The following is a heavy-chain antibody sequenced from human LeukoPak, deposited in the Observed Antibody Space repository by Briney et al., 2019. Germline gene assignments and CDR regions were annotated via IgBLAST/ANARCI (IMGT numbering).Heavy chain of an antibody. J-gene: IGHJ5*02. CDR3: ARLLHYDILTGPARGFSRFDP. CDR1: GGSISSGSYY. D-gene: IGHD3-9*01. V-gene: IGHV4-61*02. CDR2: IYTSGST. Sequence: SETLSLTCTVSGGSISSGSYYWSWIRQPAGKGLEWIGRIYTSGSTNYNPSLKSRVTISVDTSKNQFSLKLSSVTAADTAVYYCARLLHYDILTGPARGFSRFDPWGQGTLVTVSS.